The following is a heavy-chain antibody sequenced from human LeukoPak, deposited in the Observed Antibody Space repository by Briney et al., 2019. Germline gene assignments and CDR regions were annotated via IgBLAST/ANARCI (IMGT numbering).Heavy chain of an antibody. Sequence: SETLSLTCTVSGGSTSGSYWSWIRQPPGKGLEWTAYMYNSGSTNYNPSLKSRVTISIDTSKNQFSLKLSSLTAADTAIYYCARGIESYGDYGYWGQGILVTVSS. CDR3: ARGIESYGDYGY. V-gene: IGHV4-59*01. J-gene: IGHJ4*02. CDR2: MYNSGST. D-gene: IGHD4-17*01. CDR1: GGSTSGSY.